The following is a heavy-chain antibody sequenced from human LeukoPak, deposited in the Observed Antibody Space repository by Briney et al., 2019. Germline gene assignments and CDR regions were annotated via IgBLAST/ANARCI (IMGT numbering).Heavy chain of an antibody. J-gene: IGHJ2*01. CDR3: ARDTSGYCSTSRCYGSWYFDL. CDR2: LYSGGDT. Sequence: GSLRLSCAASGFTVSSNYINWVRQAPGKGLEWVSVLYSGGDTYYADSVKGRFTVSRDNSKNTLYLQMNSLGAEDTAVYYCARDTSGYCSTSRCYGSWYFDLWGRGTLVTVSS. CDR1: GFTVSSNY. D-gene: IGHD2-2*01. V-gene: IGHV3-53*01.